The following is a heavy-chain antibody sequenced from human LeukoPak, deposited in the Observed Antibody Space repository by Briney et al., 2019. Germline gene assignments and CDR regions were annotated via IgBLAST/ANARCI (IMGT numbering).Heavy chain of an antibody. CDR3: ARARSSGYYYGS. Sequence: PSETLSLTCTVSGGSISSYYWSWIRQPPGKGPEWIGYIYYSGSTNYNPSLKSRVTISVDTSKNQFSLKLSSVTAADTAVYYCARARSSGYYYGSWGQGTLVTVSS. V-gene: IGHV4-59*01. J-gene: IGHJ5*02. D-gene: IGHD3-22*01. CDR1: GGSISSYY. CDR2: IYYSGST.